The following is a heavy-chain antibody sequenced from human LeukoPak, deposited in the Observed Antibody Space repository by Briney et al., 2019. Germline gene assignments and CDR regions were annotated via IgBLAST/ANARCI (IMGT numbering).Heavy chain of an antibody. CDR2: IYSGGST. Sequence: GGSLRLSYAASEFTVSSNYMSWVRQAPGKGLEWVSVIYSGGSTYYADSVKGRFTISRDNSKNTLYLQMNSLRAEDTAVYYCARENYYYDSSGYYYIYYIDVWGKGTTVTVSS. CDR3: ARENYYYDSSGYYYIYYIDV. D-gene: IGHD3-22*01. V-gene: IGHV3-53*01. CDR1: EFTVSSNY. J-gene: IGHJ6*03.